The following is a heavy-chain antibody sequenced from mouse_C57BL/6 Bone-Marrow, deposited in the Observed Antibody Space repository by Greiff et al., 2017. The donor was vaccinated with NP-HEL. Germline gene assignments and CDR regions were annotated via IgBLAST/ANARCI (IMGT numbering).Heavy chain of an antibody. D-gene: IGHD1-1*01. CDR2: IWSGGST. V-gene: IGHV2-2*01. CDR1: GFSLTSYG. Sequence: VQLMESGPGLVQPSQSLSITCTVSGFSLTSYGVHWVRQSPGKGLEWLGVIWSGGSTDYNAAFISRLSISKDNSKSQVFFKMNSLQADDTAIYYCARNPLFYGSSAWFAYWGQGTLVTVSA. J-gene: IGHJ3*01. CDR3: ARNPLFYGSSAWFAY.